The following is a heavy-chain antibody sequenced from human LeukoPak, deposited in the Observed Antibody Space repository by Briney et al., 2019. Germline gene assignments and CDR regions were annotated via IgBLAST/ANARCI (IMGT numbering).Heavy chain of an antibody. CDR3: ARDFTVTHFDF. CDR1: GDSVSSNKVA. Sequence: SQTLSLTCAISGDSVSSNKVAWNWIRQSPSRGLEWLGRAYYRSRWQIDYAVSMTGRITINPDTSKNQFSLQLSSVTPDDAAVYYCARDFTVTHFDFWDQGTLVTVSS. D-gene: IGHD4-11*01. J-gene: IGHJ4*02. V-gene: IGHV6-1*01. CDR2: AYYRSRWQI.